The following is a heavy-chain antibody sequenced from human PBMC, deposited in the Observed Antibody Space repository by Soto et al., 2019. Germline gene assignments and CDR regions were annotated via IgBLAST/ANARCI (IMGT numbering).Heavy chain of an antibody. Sequence: QVQLVQSGAEVKKPGASVKVSCKASGYTFTSYGISWVRQAPGQGLEWMGWISAYNGNTNYAQKLQGRVTMTTDTSTSTAYMEPRSLRSDDTAVYYCARAEAARPHVYYFDYWGQGTLVTVSS. CDR1: GYTFTSYG. V-gene: IGHV1-18*01. J-gene: IGHJ4*02. D-gene: IGHD6-6*01. CDR2: ISAYNGNT. CDR3: ARAEAARPHVYYFDY.